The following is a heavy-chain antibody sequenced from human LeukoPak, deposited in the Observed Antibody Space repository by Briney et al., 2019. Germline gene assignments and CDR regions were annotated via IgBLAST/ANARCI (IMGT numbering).Heavy chain of an antibody. CDR1: GFTFSSYG. D-gene: IGHD6-13*01. CDR2: ISYDGSNK. CDR3: AKAAALWGSNYYFDY. Sequence: GGSLRLSCAASGFTFSSYGMRWVRQAPGKGLEWVAVISYDGSNKYYADSVKGRFIISRDNSKNTLYLQMNSLRAEDTAVYYCAKAAALWGSNYYFDYWGQGTLVTVSS. J-gene: IGHJ4*02. V-gene: IGHV3-30*18.